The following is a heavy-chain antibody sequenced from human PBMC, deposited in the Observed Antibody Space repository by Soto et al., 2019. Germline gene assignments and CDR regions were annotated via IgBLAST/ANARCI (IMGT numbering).Heavy chain of an antibody. CDR2: IYSSSTYI. V-gene: IGHV3-21*01. CDR3: ASVRFLEWLSVGYGMDV. Sequence: PGGSLRLSCTASGFIFGSYVMNWVRQAPGKGLQWVASIYSSSTYIGYADSVKGRFTISRDNSKNTLYLQMNSLRAEDTAVYYCASVRFLEWLSVGYGMDVWGQGTTVTVSS. D-gene: IGHD3-3*01. J-gene: IGHJ6*02. CDR1: GFIFGSYV.